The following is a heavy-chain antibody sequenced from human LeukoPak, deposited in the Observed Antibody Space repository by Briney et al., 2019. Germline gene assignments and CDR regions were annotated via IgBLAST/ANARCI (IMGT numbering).Heavy chain of an antibody. J-gene: IGHJ3*02. Sequence: ASVTVSCKASGYTFSDYYMHWVRQAPGQGLEWMGWINTNSGGAKYAQSFQGRVIMTRDTSLSTAYMEFNRLRSDDTAVYYCARGGSYLSAFDIWGQGTMVTVSS. CDR1: GYTFSDYY. D-gene: IGHD1-26*01. CDR3: ARGGSYLSAFDI. CDR2: INTNSGGA. V-gene: IGHV1-2*02.